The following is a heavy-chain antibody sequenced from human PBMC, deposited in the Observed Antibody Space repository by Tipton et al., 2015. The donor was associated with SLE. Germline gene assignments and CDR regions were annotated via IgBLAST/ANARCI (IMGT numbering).Heavy chain of an antibody. CDR2: IYYTGNT. J-gene: IGHJ4*02. Sequence: TLSLTCTVSGASITSGGYYWTWIRHHPGKGLEWIGHIYYTGNTRYNPSLKSRVTISADTSKNQFSLKLSSVTAADTAVYYCARHGNQDYWGQGTLVTVSS. V-gene: IGHV4-31*03. D-gene: IGHD4-23*01. CDR1: GASITSGGYY. CDR3: ARHGNQDY.